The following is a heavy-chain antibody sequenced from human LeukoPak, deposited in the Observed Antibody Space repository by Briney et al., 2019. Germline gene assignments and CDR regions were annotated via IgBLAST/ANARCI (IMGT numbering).Heavy chain of an antibody. CDR1: GFTFSSYS. CDR3: AREPPGYCSGGSDCHFDY. CDR2: ISSSSSTI. J-gene: IGHJ4*02. Sequence: GGSLRLSCAASGFTFSSYSMNWVRQAPGKGLEWVSYISSSSSTIYYADSVKGRFTISRDNAKNSLYLQMNSLRDEDTAVYYCAREPPGYCSGGSDCHFDYWGQGTLVTVSS. D-gene: IGHD2-15*01. V-gene: IGHV3-48*02.